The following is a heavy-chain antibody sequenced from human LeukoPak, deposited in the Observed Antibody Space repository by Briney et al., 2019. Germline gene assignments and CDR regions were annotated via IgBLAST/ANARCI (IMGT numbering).Heavy chain of an antibody. CDR3: AKHGYSSGWPQVPSDY. J-gene: IGHJ4*02. Sequence: PGGSLRLSCAASGFTFSSYWMSWVRQAPGKGLEWVANIKQDGSEKYYVDSVKGRFTISRDNAKNSLYLQMNSLRAEDTAVYYCAKHGYSSGWPQVPSDYWGRGTLVTVSS. CDR1: GFTFSSYW. V-gene: IGHV3-7*03. D-gene: IGHD6-19*01. CDR2: IKQDGSEK.